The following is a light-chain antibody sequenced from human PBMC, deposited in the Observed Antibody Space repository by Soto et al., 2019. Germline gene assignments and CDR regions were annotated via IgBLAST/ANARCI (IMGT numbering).Light chain of an antibody. Sequence: QSVLAQPASVSGSPGQSITISCTGTSDDVGAYNSVSWYQQHPGKAPKLVIYDVSKRPSGVPDRFSGSKSGNTASLTVSGLQAEDEADYSCCSYAGTYTQWVFGGGTKLTVL. CDR2: DVS. CDR1: SDDVGAYNS. V-gene: IGLV2-11*01. J-gene: IGLJ3*02. CDR3: CSYAGTYTQWV.